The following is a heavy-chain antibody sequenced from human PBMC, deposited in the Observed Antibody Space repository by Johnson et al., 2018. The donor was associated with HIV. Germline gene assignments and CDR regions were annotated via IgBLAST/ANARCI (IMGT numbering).Heavy chain of an antibody. V-gene: IGHV3-30*04. CDR2: VSYDGSER. Sequence: QVQLVESGGGVVQPGRSLRLSCAASGFSFSSYAMHWVRQAPGKGLEWVAVVSYDGSERYYADSVKGRFTISRDNSKNTLYLQMNSLSAEDTAVYYCARGGVIHDAFDIWGQGTMVTLSS. J-gene: IGHJ3*02. D-gene: IGHD3-3*01. CDR1: GFSFSSYA. CDR3: ARGGVIHDAFDI.